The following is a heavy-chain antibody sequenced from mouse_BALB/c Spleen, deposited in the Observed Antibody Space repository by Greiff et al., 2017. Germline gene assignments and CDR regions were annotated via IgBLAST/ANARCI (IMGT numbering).Heavy chain of an antibody. J-gene: IGHJ2*01. Sequence: VQLQQSGAELAKPGASVKMSCKASGYTFTSYWMHWVKQRPGQGLEWIGYINPSTGYTEYNQKFKDKATLTADKSSSTAYMQLSSLTSEDSAVYYCARSSFDYRGQGTTLTVSS. CDR2: INPSTGYT. D-gene: IGHD6-1*01. CDR1: GYTFTSYW. V-gene: IGHV1-7*01. CDR3: ARSSFDY.